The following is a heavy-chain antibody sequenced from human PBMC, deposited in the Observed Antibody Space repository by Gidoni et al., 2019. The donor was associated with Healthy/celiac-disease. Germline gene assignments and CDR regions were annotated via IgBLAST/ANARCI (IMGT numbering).Heavy chain of an antibody. CDR1: GGTFSSYA. CDR3: ARESYYGSGPSGS. J-gene: IGHJ5*02. D-gene: IGHD3-10*01. CDR2: IIPSYGTA. V-gene: IGHV1-69*06. Sequence: VQLVQSGPEAKKPGSSVKVSGTASGGTFSSYAISWVRQAPGQAREWMGGIIPSYGTANYAQKCQGRITITADKSTSTAYMEVSSLGCEDAAVYYCARESYYGSGPSGSWGQGNLVTVSS.